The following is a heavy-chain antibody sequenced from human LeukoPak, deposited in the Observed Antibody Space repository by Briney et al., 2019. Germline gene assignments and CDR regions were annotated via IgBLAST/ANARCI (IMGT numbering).Heavy chain of an antibody. V-gene: IGHV4-31*03. J-gene: IGHJ4*02. CDR2: IYYSGST. CDR3: VRDHTGSHYRHDF. D-gene: IGHD1-26*01. Sequence: SETLSLTCTVSGGSISSGGYYWSWIRQHPGKGLEWIGYIYYSGSTYYNPSLQSRVTISVDTSKNQFSLKLSSVTAADTAVYFCVRDHTGSHYRHDFWGQGTLVTVSS. CDR1: GGSISSGGYY.